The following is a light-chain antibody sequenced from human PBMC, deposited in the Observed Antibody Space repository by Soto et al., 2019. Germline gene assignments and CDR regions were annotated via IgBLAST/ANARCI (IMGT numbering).Light chain of an antibody. Sequence: EIVWTQSPGTLSLSPGERATLSCRTSQSVSSSYLAWFQQKPGQAPRLLIYGASSRATGIPDRFSGSGSGTGFTLTISRLEPEDFAVYYCQQYGSSPPITVGQWTRLEI. J-gene: IGKJ5*01. CDR2: GAS. CDR1: QSVSSSY. CDR3: QQYGSSPPIT. V-gene: IGKV3-20*01.